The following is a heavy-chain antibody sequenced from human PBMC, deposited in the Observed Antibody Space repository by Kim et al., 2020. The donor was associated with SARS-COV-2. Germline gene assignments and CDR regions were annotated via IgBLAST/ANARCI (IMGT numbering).Heavy chain of an antibody. V-gene: IGHV4-39*01. CDR2: IYYSGST. CDR3: AGHFLLWFEPYGMDV. D-gene: IGHD3-10*01. J-gene: IGHJ6*02. Sequence: SETLSLTCTVSGGSISSSSYYWGWIRQPPGKGLEWIGSIYYSGSTYYNPSLKSRVTISVDTSKNQFSLKLSSVTAADTAVYYCAGHFLLWFEPYGMDVWGQGTTVTVSS. CDR1: GGSISSSSYY.